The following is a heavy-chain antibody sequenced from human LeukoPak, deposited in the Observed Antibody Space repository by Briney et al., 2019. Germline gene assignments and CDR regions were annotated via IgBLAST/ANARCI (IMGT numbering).Heavy chain of an antibody. D-gene: IGHD6-6*01. V-gene: IGHV4-34*01. J-gene: IGHJ6*03. CDR1: GGSFSGYY. CDR3: ARGSIAARYYYYYYYMDV. CDR2: INHSGST. Sequence: ASETLSLTCAVYGGSFSGYYWSWIRQPPGKGLEWIGEINHSGSTNYNPSLKSRVTISVDTSKNQFSLKLSSVTAADTAVYYCARGSIAARYYYYYYYMDVWGKVTTVTVSS.